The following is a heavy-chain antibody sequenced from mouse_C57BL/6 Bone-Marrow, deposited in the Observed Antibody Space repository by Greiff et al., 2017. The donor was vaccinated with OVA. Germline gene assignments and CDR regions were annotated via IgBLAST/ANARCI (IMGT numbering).Heavy chain of an antibody. V-gene: IGHV3-6*01. CDR3: ARAAAY. Sequence: EVKLQESGPGLVKPSQSLSLSCSVSGYSITSGYYWNWNRQFPGNQLEWMGFISYDGSNNYNPSLKNRITFTRATSMNQYVLELNSVATEGTATYYCARAAAYWGQGTLVTVSA. CDR1: GYSITSGYY. J-gene: IGHJ3*01. D-gene: IGHD3-3*01. CDR2: ISYDGSN.